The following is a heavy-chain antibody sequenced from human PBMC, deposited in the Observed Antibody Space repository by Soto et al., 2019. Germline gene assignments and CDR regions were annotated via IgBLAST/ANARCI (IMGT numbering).Heavy chain of an antibody. Sequence: GGSLRLSCAASGFTFSNAWMNWVRQAPGKGLEWVGRIKSKTDGGTTDYAAPVKGRFTISGDDSKNTLYLQMNSLKTEDTAVYYCTLTNVDIVATTYDYWGQGTLVTVSS. V-gene: IGHV3-15*07. CDR3: TLTNVDIVATTYDY. CDR2: IKSKTDGGTT. CDR1: GFTFSNAW. J-gene: IGHJ4*02. D-gene: IGHD5-12*01.